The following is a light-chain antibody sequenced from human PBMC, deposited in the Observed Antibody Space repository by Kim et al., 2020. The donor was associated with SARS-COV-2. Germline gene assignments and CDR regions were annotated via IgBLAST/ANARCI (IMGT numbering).Light chain of an antibody. CDR2: KDS. Sequence: SYELTQPSSVSVSPGQTAKITCSGDVLERKYARWVQQKPGQAPVLLIFKDSQRPSGISERFSGSSSGTTVTLTIRGAQAEDEADYYCYPVPDNSWVFGGGTQLTVL. CDR3: YPVPDNSWV. CDR1: VLERKY. V-gene: IGLV3-27*01. J-gene: IGLJ3*02.